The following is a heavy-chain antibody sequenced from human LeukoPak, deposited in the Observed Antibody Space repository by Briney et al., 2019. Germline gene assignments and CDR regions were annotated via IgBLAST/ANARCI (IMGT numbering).Heavy chain of an antibody. CDR1: GYAFTYYY. V-gene: IGHV1-2*02. CDR3: ARSYTNNGGFPPY. CDR2: INPDNGDT. Sequence: ASVKVSCKASGYAFTYYYIHWVRQAPGQGLEWMGWINPDNGDTNYRQTFQGRVTMTRDTSVSTAFMELSRLTSDDTAVYYCARSYTNNGGFPPYWGQGTLVTVSS. J-gene: IGHJ4*02. D-gene: IGHD4-11*01.